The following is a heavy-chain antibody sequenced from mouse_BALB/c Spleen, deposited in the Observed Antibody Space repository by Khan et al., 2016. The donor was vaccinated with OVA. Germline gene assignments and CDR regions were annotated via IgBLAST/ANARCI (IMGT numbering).Heavy chain of an antibody. D-gene: IGHD1-1*01. Sequence: EVQLQESGGGLVQPGGSRKLSCAASGFTFNNYGMHWVRQAPEKGLEWVAYISGDSNTIYYVDSVKGRFTISRDNPKNTLFLQMTSLMSEDTAMYYCATSYFCGYYFDYWGPGTTLTVS. CDR3: ATSYFCGYYFDY. J-gene: IGHJ2*01. CDR2: ISGDSNTI. CDR1: GFTFNNYG. V-gene: IGHV5-17*02.